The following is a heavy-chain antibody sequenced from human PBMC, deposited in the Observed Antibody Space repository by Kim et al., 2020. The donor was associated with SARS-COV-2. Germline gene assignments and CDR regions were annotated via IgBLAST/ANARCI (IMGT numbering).Heavy chain of an antibody. D-gene: IGHD5-12*01. J-gene: IGHJ4*02. Sequence: YNPSLKSRVTISVDTSKNQFSLKLSSVTAADTAVYYCARLHSGYSYYFDYWGQGTLVTVSS. V-gene: IGHV4-31*02. CDR3: ARLHSGYSYYFDY.